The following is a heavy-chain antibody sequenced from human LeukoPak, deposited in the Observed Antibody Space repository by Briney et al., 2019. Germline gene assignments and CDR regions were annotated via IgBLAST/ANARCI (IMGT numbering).Heavy chain of an antibody. Sequence: SETLSLTCTVSGGSISSGGYYWSWIRQHPEKGLEWIGTIYYSGSTYYNPSLKSRVTMSVDTSNNQFSLKLSSVTAADTAIYYCARQGDSGRINDGFDIWGQGTMVTVSS. D-gene: IGHD6-19*01. V-gene: IGHV4-39*01. CDR1: GGSISSGGYY. J-gene: IGHJ3*02. CDR3: ARQGDSGRINDGFDI. CDR2: IYYSGST.